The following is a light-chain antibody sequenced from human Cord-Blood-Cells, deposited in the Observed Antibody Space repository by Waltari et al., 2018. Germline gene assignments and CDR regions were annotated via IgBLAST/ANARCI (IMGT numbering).Light chain of an antibody. Sequence: QSVLTQPPSASGTPGQRVTISCSGSSSNIGSNYVYWYQQLPGSAPKLLIYRNNQRPSGVPDRFYGSKSGTSASRAISGLRSEDEADYYCAAWDDSLSVWVFGGGTKLTVL. CDR3: AAWDDSLSVWV. J-gene: IGLJ3*02. CDR1: SSNIGSNY. CDR2: RNN. V-gene: IGLV1-47*01.